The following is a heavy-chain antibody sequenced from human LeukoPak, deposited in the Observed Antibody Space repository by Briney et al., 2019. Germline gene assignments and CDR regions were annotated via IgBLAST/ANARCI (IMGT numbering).Heavy chain of an antibody. CDR1: GYSISSGYY. J-gene: IGHJ5*02. D-gene: IGHD1-26*01. CDR3: ARESGSSDWFDP. V-gene: IGHV4-38-2*02. CDR2: IYHSGST. Sequence: PSETLSLTCAVSGYSISSGYYWGWIRQPPGKGLEWIGSIYHSGSTYYNPSLKSRVTISVDTSKNHFSLKLSSVTAADTAVYYCARESGSSDWFDPWGQGTLVTVSS.